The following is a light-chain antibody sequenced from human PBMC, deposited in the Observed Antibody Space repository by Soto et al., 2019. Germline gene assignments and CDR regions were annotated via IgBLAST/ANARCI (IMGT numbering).Light chain of an antibody. Sequence: QSVLTQPPSASGSPGQSVTISCTGTSSDIGAYNYVSWYQQYPGKVPKLMIYDVSKRPSGVPDRFSGSKSGNTASLTVSGLRADDDAVYHCSSYAGGYSFGGIFGGGTKLTVL. CDR3: SSYAGGYSFGGI. V-gene: IGLV2-8*01. CDR1: SSDIGAYNY. J-gene: IGLJ2*01. CDR2: DVS.